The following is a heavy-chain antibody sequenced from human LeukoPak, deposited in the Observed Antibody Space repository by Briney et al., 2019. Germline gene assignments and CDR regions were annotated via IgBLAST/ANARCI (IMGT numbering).Heavy chain of an antibody. J-gene: IGHJ4*02. CDR2: INPDSGAT. Sequence: ASVKVSCKASGYNFTSYYMHWVRQAPGQGLEWMGWINPDSGATNRAQKFQGRVTMTRDTSIGTAYMELSRLTSDDTAVYYCARGRHSGYDSSFDYWGQETLVTVSS. CDR3: ARGRHSGYDSSFDY. V-gene: IGHV1-2*02. CDR1: GYNFTSYY. D-gene: IGHD5-12*01.